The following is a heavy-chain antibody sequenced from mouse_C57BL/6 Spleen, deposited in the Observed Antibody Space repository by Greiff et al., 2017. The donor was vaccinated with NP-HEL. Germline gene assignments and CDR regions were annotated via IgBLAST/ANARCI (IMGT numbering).Heavy chain of an antibody. Sequence: QVQLQQSGPELVKPGASVKISCKASGYAFSSSWMNWVKQRPGKGLEWIGRIYPGDGDTNYNGKFKGKATLTADKSSSTAYMQLSSLTSEDSAVYFCARGTTDFDYWGQGTTLTVSS. CDR1: GYAFSSSW. V-gene: IGHV1-82*01. J-gene: IGHJ2*01. CDR2: IYPGDGDT. D-gene: IGHD1-1*01. CDR3: ARGTTDFDY.